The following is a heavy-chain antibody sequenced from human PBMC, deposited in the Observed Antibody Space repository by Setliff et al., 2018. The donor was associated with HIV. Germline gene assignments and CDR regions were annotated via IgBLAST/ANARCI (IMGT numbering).Heavy chain of an antibody. CDR2: IYYSGST. CDR1: GGSISNSRYY. D-gene: IGHD2-21*02. Sequence: SETLSLTCTVSGGSISNSRYYWSWIRQPPGKGLEWIGSIYYSGSTYYNPSLKSRVTISVDTSKNQFSLKLSSVTAADAAVYYCAISIVGVTSEMYWAQGTLVTVS. CDR3: AISIVGVTSEMY. V-gene: IGHV4-39*01. J-gene: IGHJ4*02.